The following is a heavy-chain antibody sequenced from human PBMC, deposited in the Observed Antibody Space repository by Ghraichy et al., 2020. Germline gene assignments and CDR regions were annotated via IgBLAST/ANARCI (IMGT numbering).Heavy chain of an antibody. D-gene: IGHD3-16*02. J-gene: IGHJ4*02. CDR1: GFNFGDFG. CDR3: ARVVVWGSYRFDY. CDR2: IRSKAFGGTS. Sequence: GGSLRLSCTTSGFNFGDFGLTWVRQAPGKGLEWVGFIRSKAFGGTSEYATSVKGRFTFSRDDSKNIAYLQMNSLKSEDTAVYYCARVVVWGSYRFDYWGQGTLVTVSS. V-gene: IGHV3-49*04.